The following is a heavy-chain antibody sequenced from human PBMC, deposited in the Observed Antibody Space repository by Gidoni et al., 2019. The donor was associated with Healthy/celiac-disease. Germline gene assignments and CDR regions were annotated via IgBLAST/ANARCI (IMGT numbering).Heavy chain of an antibody. CDR3: AKDWDGPLPGGIDY. D-gene: IGHD1-26*01. CDR1: SSYG. J-gene: IGHJ4*02. V-gene: IGHV3-30*18. CDR2: ISYDGSNK. Sequence: SSYGMHWVRQAPGKGLEWVAVISYDGSNKYYADSVKGRFTISRDNSKNTLYLQMNSLRAEDTAVYYCAKDWDGPLPGGIDYWGQGTLVTVSS.